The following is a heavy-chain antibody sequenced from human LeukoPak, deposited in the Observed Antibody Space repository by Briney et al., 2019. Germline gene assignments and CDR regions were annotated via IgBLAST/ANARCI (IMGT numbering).Heavy chain of an antibody. CDR3: ARSEEGRFYDSAGYCEPFDL. CDR2: ISSSGGTT. J-gene: IGHJ3*01. Sequence: GGSLRLSCAASGFTFSNYAMNWVRQAPGKGLEWVSVISSSGGTTNYADSVKGRFTVSRDNSKNTLYLQLNSLRAEDTAVYYCARSEEGRFYDSAGYCEPFDLWGQGIMVIVSS. D-gene: IGHD2-15*01. V-gene: IGHV3-23*01. CDR1: GFTFSNYA.